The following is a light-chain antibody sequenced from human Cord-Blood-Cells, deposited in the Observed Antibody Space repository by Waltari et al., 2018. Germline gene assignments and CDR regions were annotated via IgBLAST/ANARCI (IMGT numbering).Light chain of an antibody. V-gene: IGLV2-14*01. CDR2: DVS. CDR3: SSYTSSSFSYV. J-gene: IGLJ1*01. Sequence: QSALTQPASVSGSPGQPITLSCTGTSSDVGGSNYVSWYPQHPGKAPKLMIYDVSNRPSGVSNRFSGSTSGNTASLTVSGLQAEDEADYYCSSYTSSSFSYVFGTGTKVTVL. CDR1: SSDVGGSNY.